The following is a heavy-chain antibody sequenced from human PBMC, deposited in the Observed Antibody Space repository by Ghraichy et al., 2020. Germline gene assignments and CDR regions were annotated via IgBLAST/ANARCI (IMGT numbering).Heavy chain of an antibody. J-gene: IGHJ4*02. CDR2: IRPDGSDT. CDR1: GFIFSNHW. Sequence: GGSLRLSCAASGFIFSNHWMSWVRQAPGEGLEWVASIRPDGSDTYYLDSVKGRFTISRDGATNSLYLQMYSLRAEDTAVYFCARLMGTTTIWDHWGQGTLVTVSS. D-gene: IGHD1-26*01. CDR3: ARLMGTTTIWDH. V-gene: IGHV3-7*01.